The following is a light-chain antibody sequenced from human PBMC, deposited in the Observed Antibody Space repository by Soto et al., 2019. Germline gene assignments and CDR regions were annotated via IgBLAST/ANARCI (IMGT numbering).Light chain of an antibody. J-gene: IGKJ2*01. CDR3: QQTYYSSATM. V-gene: IGKV1-39*01. CDR1: HSISPY. CDR2: DAS. Sequence: DIQMTQSPSSLSASVGDKVTITCRASHSISPYLNWYQHKPGKAPKLLIYDASALQSGVPSRFSGSGSGRDFTLNITRLQPEDFATYYCQQTYYSSATMFGQGTRVEIK.